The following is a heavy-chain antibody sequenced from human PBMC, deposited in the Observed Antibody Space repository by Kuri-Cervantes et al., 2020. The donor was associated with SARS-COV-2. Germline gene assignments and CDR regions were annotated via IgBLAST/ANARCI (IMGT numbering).Heavy chain of an antibody. D-gene: IGHD2-8*01. J-gene: IGHJ5*02. CDR2: SNAGNGNT. V-gene: IGHV1-3*02. CDR1: GYTFTSYA. Sequence: ASVKVSCKASGYTFTSYAMHWVRQAPGQRLEWMGWSNAGNGNTKYSQEFQGRVTITRDTSASTAYMELSSLRSEDMAVYYCARDRALIVLMVYASPGWFDPWGQGTLVTVSS. CDR3: ARDRALIVLMVYASPGWFDP.